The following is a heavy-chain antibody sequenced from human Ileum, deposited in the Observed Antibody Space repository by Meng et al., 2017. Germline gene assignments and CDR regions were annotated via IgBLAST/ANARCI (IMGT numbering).Heavy chain of an antibody. CDR3: ARFYGSGTFEVHDY. CDR1: GGSISNYY. J-gene: IGHJ4*02. D-gene: IGHD3-10*01. Sequence: QVQLQGSGPGLVKPSETLSLTCQVSGGSISNYYWSWIRQPAGKGLEWIGRIYASVSTNYNPSLRTRITMSVDTSKSQFSLRLTSVTAADTAVYYCARFYGSGTFEVHDYWGQGTLVTVSS. CDR2: IYASVST. V-gene: IGHV4-4*07.